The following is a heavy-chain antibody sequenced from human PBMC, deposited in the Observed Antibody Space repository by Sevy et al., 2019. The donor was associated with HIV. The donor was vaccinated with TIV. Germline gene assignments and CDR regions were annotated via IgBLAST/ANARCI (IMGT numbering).Heavy chain of an antibody. V-gene: IGHV3-30*04. J-gene: IGHJ4*02. CDR1: GFSFSNYV. CDR3: AKEGPGYNYDSSGYYPS. D-gene: IGHD3-22*01. CDR2: ISYDGRNK. Sequence: GGSLRLSCGASGFSFSNYVFHWVRQAPGKGLEWVAMISYDGRNKEYADSLKGRVTVSRDNSKNTVYLQMNSLRAEDTAVYYCAKEGPGYNYDSSGYYPSWGQGTLVTVSS.